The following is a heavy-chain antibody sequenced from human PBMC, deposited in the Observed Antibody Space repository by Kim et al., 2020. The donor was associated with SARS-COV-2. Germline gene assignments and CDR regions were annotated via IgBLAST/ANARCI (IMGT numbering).Heavy chain of an antibody. D-gene: IGHD3-10*01. Sequence: GGSLRLSCSASGFTFSTYAMHWVRQAPGKGLEWVAFISNDGSNKYYAASVKGRLTISRDNSKNTLYLLMNSLRGDDTALYFCAKGAVLQWFGEELDYWGQGTLITVSS. CDR2: ISNDGSNK. CDR1: GFTFSTYA. J-gene: IGHJ4*02. V-gene: IGHV3-30*18. CDR3: AKGAVLQWFGEELDY.